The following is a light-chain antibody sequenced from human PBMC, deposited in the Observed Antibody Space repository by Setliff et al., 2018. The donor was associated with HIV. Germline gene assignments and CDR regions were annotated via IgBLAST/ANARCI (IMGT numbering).Light chain of an antibody. J-gene: IGLJ1*01. V-gene: IGLV2-14*01. Sequence: QSVLAQPASVSGSPGQSITISCTGSSSDVGGYDLVSWYQQHPGKAPQLMIYEVNDRPSGVSDRFSGSKSGNTASLIISGLQAEDEGDYYCCSNTGSNTYVFGSGTKVTVL. CDR2: EVN. CDR1: SSDVGGYDL. CDR3: CSNTGSNTYV.